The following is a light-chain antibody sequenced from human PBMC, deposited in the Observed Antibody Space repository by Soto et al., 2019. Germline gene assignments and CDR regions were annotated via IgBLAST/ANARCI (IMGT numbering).Light chain of an antibody. CDR2: GAS. CDR1: QGVRSD. CDR3: QKYSKWPLN. J-gene: IGKJ4*01. Sequence: EFVLTQSPVTLSLSPGEIATLSCSASQGVRSDLAWYQQKAGQSPRLLIYGASTRAAETPARFSGSGSETEFTLTISSLQSEDFAVYYCQKYSKWPLNFGGGTKVDIK. V-gene: IGKV3-15*01.